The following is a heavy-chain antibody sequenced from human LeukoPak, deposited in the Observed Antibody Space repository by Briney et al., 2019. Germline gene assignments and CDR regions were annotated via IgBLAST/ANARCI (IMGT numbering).Heavy chain of an antibody. CDR1: GDSVSSRSAA. J-gene: IGHJ4*02. CDR2: TYYRSKWYN. D-gene: IGHD3-22*01. V-gene: IGHV6-1*01. Sequence: SQTLSLTCAISGDSVSSRSAAWNWVRQSPSRGLEWLGRTYYRSKWYNDYAVSVKSRITVNPDTSKNQFSLQLNSVTPEDTAVYYRARARGDSSGYWDYWGQGTLVTVSS. CDR3: ARARGDSSGYWDY.